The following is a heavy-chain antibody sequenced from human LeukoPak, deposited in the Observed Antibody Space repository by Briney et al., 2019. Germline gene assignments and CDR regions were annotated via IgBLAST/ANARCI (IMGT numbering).Heavy chain of an antibody. Sequence: PSETLSLTCAVYGGSFSGYYWSWIRQPPGKGLEWIGEINHSGSTNYNPSLKSRVTISVDTSKNQFSLKLSSVTAADTAVYYCARGKYGDFWSGYYTGIERYNWFDPWGQGTLVTVSS. CDR3: ARGKYGDFWSGYYTGIERYNWFDP. CDR2: INHSGST. J-gene: IGHJ5*02. V-gene: IGHV4-34*01. CDR1: GGSFSGYY. D-gene: IGHD3-3*01.